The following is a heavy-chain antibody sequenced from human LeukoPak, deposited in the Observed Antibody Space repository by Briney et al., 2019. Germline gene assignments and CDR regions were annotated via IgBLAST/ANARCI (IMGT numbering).Heavy chain of an antibody. J-gene: IGHJ4*02. V-gene: IGHV1-2*02. D-gene: IGHD5-12*01. Sequence: GASVKVSCTASGYTFTGYYMHWVRQAPGQGLEWMGWINPNSGGTNYAQKFQGRVTMTRDTSISTAYMELSRLRSDDTAVYYCARKCYDCTNFDYWGQGTLVTVSS. CDR2: INPNSGGT. CDR3: ARKCYDCTNFDY. CDR1: GYTFTGYY.